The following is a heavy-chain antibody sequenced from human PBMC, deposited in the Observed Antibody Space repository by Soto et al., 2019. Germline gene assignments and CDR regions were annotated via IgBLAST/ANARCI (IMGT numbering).Heavy chain of an antibody. Sequence: QVQLVQSGAEVKKPGASVKVSCKASGYTFTSYYMHWVRQAPGQGLEWMGIINPSGGSTSYAQKLQGRVTMTRDTSTSTVYMELSILRSEDTAVYYCARDHGDYDSPDYWGQGTLVTVSS. CDR2: INPSGGST. CDR1: GYTFTSYY. D-gene: IGHD4-17*01. V-gene: IGHV1-46*01. CDR3: ARDHGDYDSPDY. J-gene: IGHJ4*02.